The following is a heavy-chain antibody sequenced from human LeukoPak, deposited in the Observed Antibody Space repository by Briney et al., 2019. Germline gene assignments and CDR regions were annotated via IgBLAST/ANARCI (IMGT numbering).Heavy chain of an antibody. Sequence: SQTLSLTCTVSGGSINSGGYYWSWIRQHPGRGLEWIGCIYYSGTTYYNPSLKSRVIISADTSKNQFSLTLSSVTAADTAMYYCARARSAAGNFDYWGQGILVTVSA. V-gene: IGHV4-31*03. CDR2: IYYSGTT. CDR3: ARARSAAGNFDY. D-gene: IGHD6-13*01. CDR1: GGSINSGGYY. J-gene: IGHJ4*02.